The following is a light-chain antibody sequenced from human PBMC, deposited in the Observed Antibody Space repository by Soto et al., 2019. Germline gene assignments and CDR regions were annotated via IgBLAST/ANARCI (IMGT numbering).Light chain of an antibody. CDR3: QQYNTYPLT. J-gene: IGKJ4*01. V-gene: IGKV1-5*03. Sequence: DIQMTQSPSTLSASVGDRVTITCRASQSISAWLAWYQQKPGTAPKLLIYKASRLEGGVPSRFSGSGSGTEFNIAISSLQPDDFATYYCQQYNTYPLTFGGGTTVDIK. CDR1: QSISAW. CDR2: KAS.